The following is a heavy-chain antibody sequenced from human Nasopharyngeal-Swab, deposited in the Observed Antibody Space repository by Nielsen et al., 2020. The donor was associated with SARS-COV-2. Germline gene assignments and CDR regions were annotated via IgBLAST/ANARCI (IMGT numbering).Heavy chain of an antibody. V-gene: IGHV3-53*05. CDR1: AFTVSSNY. Sequence: GESLKISCAASAFTVSSNYMSWVRQAPGRGLEWVSVIYSGGSTYYADSVKGRFTISRDNSKNTLYLQMNSLRAEDTAVYYCARGGPYGDYEPFDYWGQGTLVTVSS. CDR3: ARGGPYGDYEPFDY. J-gene: IGHJ4*02. D-gene: IGHD4-17*01. CDR2: IYSGGST.